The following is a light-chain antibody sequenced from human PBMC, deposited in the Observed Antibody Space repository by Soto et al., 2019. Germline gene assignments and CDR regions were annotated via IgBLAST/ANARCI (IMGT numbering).Light chain of an antibody. J-gene: IGLJ1*01. CDR3: SSYTSSSTLV. CDR2: EVS. Sequence: QSALTQPASVSGSPGQSITISCTGTSSDVGGYNYVSWYQQHPGKAPKLRIYEVSNRPSGVSNRFSGSKSGNTASLTISGLQAEDEAAYYCSSYTSSSTLVFGTGTKHTVL. V-gene: IGLV2-14*01. CDR1: SSDVGGYNY.